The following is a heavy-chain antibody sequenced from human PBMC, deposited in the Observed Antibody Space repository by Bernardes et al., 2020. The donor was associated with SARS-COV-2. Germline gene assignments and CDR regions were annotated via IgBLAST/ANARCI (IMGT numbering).Heavy chain of an antibody. D-gene: IGHD6-19*01. J-gene: IGHJ3*02. CDR1: GYTFTSYD. Sequence: ASVKVSCKASGYTFTSYDINWVRQATGQGLEWMGWMNPRSGNTGFAQKFQGRVTMTRDTSISTAYMELSSLRSEDTAVYYCARGLGAVAGYDVFDIWGQGTMVTVSS. V-gene: IGHV1-8*01. CDR3: ARGLGAVAGYDVFDI. CDR2: MNPRSGNT.